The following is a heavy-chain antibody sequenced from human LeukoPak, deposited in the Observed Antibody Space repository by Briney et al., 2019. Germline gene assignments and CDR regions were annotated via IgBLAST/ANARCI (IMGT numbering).Heavy chain of an antibody. CDR2: IYHTGNT. J-gene: IGHJ6*03. D-gene: IGHD5-12*01. CDR3: ARGRYSGYPNLFYMDA. Sequence: SETLSLTCTVSDDSIRTYYWNWIRQPPGKGLEWIGYIYHTGNTNYNPSLKSRVTILIDTSKSQFSLKLNSVTAADTAVYYCARGRYSGYPNLFYMDAWGEGTTVTVSS. V-gene: IGHV4-59*01. CDR1: DDSIRTYY.